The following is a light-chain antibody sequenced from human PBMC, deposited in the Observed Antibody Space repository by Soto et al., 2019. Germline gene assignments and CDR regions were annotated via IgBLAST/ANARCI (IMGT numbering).Light chain of an antibody. CDR1: QSVSSRY. Sequence: ELVLTQSPGTLSLSPGETATLSCRASQSVSSRYVVVLAWYQQKPGQAPRLLMYGASSRATGIPDRFSGSGSVTDFTLTISRVDPEDFAVYFCQQYGSSPQTFGQGNKVDIK. V-gene: IGKV3-20*01. CDR3: QQYGSSPQT. CDR2: GAS. J-gene: IGKJ1*01.